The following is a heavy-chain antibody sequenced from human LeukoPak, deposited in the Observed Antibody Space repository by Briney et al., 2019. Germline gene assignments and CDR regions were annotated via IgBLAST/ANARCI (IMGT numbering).Heavy chain of an antibody. Sequence: SETLSLTCIVSGGSISTSSYFWGWIRQPPGKGLEWIGSIYYSGITFYNPSLKSRLTISVDTSKNQFSLKLTSVTAADTAVYYCARPLDTTFFNAFDIWGQGTMVTVSS. CDR3: ARPLDTTFFNAFDI. V-gene: IGHV4-39*01. J-gene: IGHJ3*02. CDR1: GGSISTSSYF. D-gene: IGHD2/OR15-2a*01. CDR2: IYYSGIT.